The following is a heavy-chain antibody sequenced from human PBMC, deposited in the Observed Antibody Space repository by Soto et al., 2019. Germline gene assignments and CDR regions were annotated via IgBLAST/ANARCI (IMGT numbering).Heavy chain of an antibody. CDR3: AKDAQPGSGWYPDFDH. V-gene: IGHV3-30*18. CDR1: GFTFSSYG. Sequence: PGGSLRLSCAASGFTFSSYGMHWVRQAPGKGLEWVAVISYDGSNKYYADSVKGRFTISRDNSKNTLYLQMNSLRAEDTAVYYCAKDAQPGSGWYPDFDHWGQGTLVTVSS. CDR2: ISYDGSNK. D-gene: IGHD6-19*01. J-gene: IGHJ4*02.